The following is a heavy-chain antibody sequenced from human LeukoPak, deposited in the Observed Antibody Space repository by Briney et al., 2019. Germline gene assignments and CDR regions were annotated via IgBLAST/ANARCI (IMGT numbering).Heavy chain of an antibody. CDR3: ARHEDSYSRSYYGEDD. CDR1: GGSISSSSYY. D-gene: IGHD1-26*01. V-gene: IGHV4-39*01. J-gene: IGHJ4*02. CDR2: IYYSGST. Sequence: SETLSLTCTVSGGSISSSSYYWGWIRQPPGKGLGWNASIYYSGSTYNNPSLKTRTTISVNTTKNQFPLKLSSVTAANTAVYYCARHEDSYSRSYYGEDDWSQATLVTVSS.